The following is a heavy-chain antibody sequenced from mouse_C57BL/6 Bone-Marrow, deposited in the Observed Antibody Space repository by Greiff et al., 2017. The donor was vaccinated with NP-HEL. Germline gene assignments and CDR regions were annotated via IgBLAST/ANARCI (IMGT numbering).Heavy chain of an antibody. J-gene: IGHJ2*01. CDR3: ARGGTTVRDFDY. CDR2: IDPSYSYT. D-gene: IGHD1-1*01. V-gene: IGHV1-69*01. Sequence: QVQLQQSGAELVMPGASVKLSCKASGYTFTSYWMHWVKQRPGQGLEWIGEIDPSYSYTNYNQKFKGKSTLTVDKSSSTAYMQLSSLASEDSAVYYCARGGTTVRDFDYWGQGTTLTVSS. CDR1: GYTFTSYW.